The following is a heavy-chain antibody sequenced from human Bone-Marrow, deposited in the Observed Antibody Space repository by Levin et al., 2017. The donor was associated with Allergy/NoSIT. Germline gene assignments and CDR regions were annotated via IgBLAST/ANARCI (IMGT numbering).Heavy chain of an antibody. CDR1: EFTSSNYQ. Sequence: LSLPCAASEFTSSNYQINWVRQAPGKGLEWVSFISGSGSFISHADSVKGRFTTSRDNPKNSVHLQMDSLRDEDTAVYYCARRIATSGTFAFDIWGQGTMVTVSS. CDR3: ARRIATSGTFAFDI. J-gene: IGHJ3*02. D-gene: IGHD6-13*01. CDR2: ISGSGSFI. V-gene: IGHV3-21*01.